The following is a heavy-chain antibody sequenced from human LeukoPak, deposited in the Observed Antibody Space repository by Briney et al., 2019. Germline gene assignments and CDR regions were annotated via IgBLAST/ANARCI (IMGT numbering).Heavy chain of an antibody. J-gene: IGHJ1*01. CDR3: AGRGQRYFRD. V-gene: IGHV4-4*08. CDR1: GDSISSDY. Sequence: SDTLSLTCTVSGDSISSDYWSWIRQPPGKGLAWIGYIYRFGNTDYNPSLMRRVTISLDTSKKQLSLNLTSVTAADTAVYYCAGRGQRYFRDWGQGTLVTVSS. CDR2: IYRFGNT.